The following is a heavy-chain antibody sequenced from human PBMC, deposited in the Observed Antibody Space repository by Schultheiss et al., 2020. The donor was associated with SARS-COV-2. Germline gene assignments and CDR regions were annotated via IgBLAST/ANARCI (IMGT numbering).Heavy chain of an antibody. CDR1: GFTFSNYW. CDR2: INSNGGST. D-gene: IGHD4-17*01. J-gene: IGHJ3*02. CDR3: AMTGDYGETFDI. Sequence: GESLKISCVASGFTFSNYWMHWARQVPGKGLVWVSRINSNGGSTSYADSVKGRFAISRDNAKNTLYLQMNSLRAEDTAVYYCAMTGDYGETFDIWGQGTMVTVSS. V-gene: IGHV3-74*01.